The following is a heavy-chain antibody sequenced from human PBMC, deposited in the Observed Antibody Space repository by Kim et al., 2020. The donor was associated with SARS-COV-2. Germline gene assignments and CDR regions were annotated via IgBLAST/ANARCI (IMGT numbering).Heavy chain of an antibody. Sequence: VKDRYTISRDNSKNTLYLQMNSLRAEETAVYYCAKRGDLVVAAGFWVDVWGQGTTVTVSS. V-gene: IGHV3-23*01. J-gene: IGHJ6*02. CDR3: AKRGDLVVAAGFWVDV. D-gene: IGHD2-15*01.